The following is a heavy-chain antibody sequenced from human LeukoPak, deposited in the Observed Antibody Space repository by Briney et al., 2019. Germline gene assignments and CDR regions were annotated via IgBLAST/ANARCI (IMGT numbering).Heavy chain of an antibody. Sequence: GGSLRLSCAASGFTLSSYAMSWVRQAPGKGLEWVSTISGSGAYTYYADSVKGRVTISRDNSKNTLYMQMNSLRAEDTAVYYCAKYFASGSYYKLPHWGQGTLVTVSS. D-gene: IGHD3-10*01. CDR2: ISGSGAYT. V-gene: IGHV3-23*01. CDR1: GFTLSSYA. J-gene: IGHJ1*01. CDR3: AKYFASGSYYKLPH.